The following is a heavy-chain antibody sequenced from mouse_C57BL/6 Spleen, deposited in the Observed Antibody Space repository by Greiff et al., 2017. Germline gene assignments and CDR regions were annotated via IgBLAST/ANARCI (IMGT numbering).Heavy chain of an antibody. CDR3: TRFYYGNYEGAMDY. Sequence: EVQGVESGEGLVKPGGSLKLSCAASGFTFSSYAMSWVRQTPEKRLEWVAYISSGGDYIYYADTVKGRFTISRDNARNTLYLQMSSLKSEDTAMYYCTRFYYGNYEGAMDYWGQGTSVTVSS. V-gene: IGHV5-9-1*02. CDR2: ISSGGDYI. CDR1: GFTFSSYA. J-gene: IGHJ4*01. D-gene: IGHD2-1*01.